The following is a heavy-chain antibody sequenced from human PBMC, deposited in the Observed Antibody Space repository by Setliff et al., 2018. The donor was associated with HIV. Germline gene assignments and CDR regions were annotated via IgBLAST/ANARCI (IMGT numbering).Heavy chain of an antibody. Sequence: PSETLSLTCTVSGGSISSSGNYWTWIRQRPGKGLEWIGYIYHTGTTYYHPSLKSPVLISVDTSNNLFSLRLSSVTAADTAAYYCARDLSPNGAGDPYYYYGMDVWGQGTTVTVSS. D-gene: IGHD2-8*01. V-gene: IGHV4-31*01. CDR2: IYHTGTT. CDR1: GGSISSSGNY. J-gene: IGHJ6*02. CDR3: ARDLSPNGAGDPYYYYGMDV.